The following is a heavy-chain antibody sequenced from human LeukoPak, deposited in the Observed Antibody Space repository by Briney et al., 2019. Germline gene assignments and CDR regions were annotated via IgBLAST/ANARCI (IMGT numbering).Heavy chain of an antibody. CDR3: AKSAEYQLLIYVAFDI. D-gene: IGHD2-2*01. CDR2: ISGSGGST. Sequence: PGGSLRLPCAASGFTFSSYAMSWVRQAPGKGLEWVSAISGSGGSTYYADSVKGRFTISRDNSKNTLYLQMNSLRAEDTAVYYCAKSAEYQLLIYVAFDIWGQGTMVTVSS. J-gene: IGHJ3*02. CDR1: GFTFSSYA. V-gene: IGHV3-23*01.